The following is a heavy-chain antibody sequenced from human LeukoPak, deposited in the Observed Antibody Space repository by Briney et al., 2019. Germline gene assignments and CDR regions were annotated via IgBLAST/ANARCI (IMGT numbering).Heavy chain of an antibody. V-gene: IGHV3-9*01. J-gene: IGHJ4*02. Sequence: QPGGSLRLSCAASGFTFDDYAMHWVRQAPGKGLEWVSGISWNSGSIGYADSVKGRFTISRDNSKNTLYLQINSLRVEDTAVYYCARGMYSSGWYSDYWGQGTPVTVSS. D-gene: IGHD6-19*01. CDR2: ISWNSGSI. CDR1: GFTFDDYA. CDR3: ARGMYSSGWYSDY.